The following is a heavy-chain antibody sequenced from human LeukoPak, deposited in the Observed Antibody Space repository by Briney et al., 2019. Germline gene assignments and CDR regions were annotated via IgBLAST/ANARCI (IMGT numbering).Heavy chain of an antibody. CDR1: GYSFTTYW. J-gene: IGHJ4*02. D-gene: IGHD6-19*01. Sequence: GESLKISCTGFGYSFTTYWIGWVRQMPGKGLEWMGIIYPGDSDARYSPSLQGQVTISADKSISTAYLQWSSLRASDTAMYYCARPYSSGWCAVDSWGQGTLVTVSS. CDR3: ARPYSSGWCAVDS. V-gene: IGHV5-51*01. CDR2: IYPGDSDA.